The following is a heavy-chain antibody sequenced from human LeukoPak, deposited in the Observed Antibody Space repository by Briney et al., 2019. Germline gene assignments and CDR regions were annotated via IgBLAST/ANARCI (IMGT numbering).Heavy chain of an antibody. D-gene: IGHD3-22*01. V-gene: IGHV1-2*02. CDR3: ARLLYYYDSSIYQRYFDY. J-gene: IGHJ4*02. CDR2: INPNNGDT. CDR1: GYTFTDYY. Sequence: ASVKVSCKASGYTFTDYYIHWVRQAPGQGLEWMGWINPNNGDTNYAQKFQGRVTMTRDTSISTAYMEVSELSRLKGDDTAVYYCARLLYYYDSSIYQRYFDYWGQGTLVTVSS.